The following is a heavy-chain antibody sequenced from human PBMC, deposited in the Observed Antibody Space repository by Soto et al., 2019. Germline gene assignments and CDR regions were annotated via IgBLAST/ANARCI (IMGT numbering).Heavy chain of an antibody. CDR3: ARDGENSGSYPDAFDI. D-gene: IGHD1-26*01. V-gene: IGHV1-69*13. Sequence: GASVKVSCEASGGTFSSYAISWVRQAPGQGLEWMGGIIPIFGTANYAQKFQGRVTITADESTSTAYMELSSLRSEDTAVYYCARDGENSGSYPDAFDIWGQGTMVTASS. CDR2: IIPIFGTA. J-gene: IGHJ3*02. CDR1: GGTFSSYA.